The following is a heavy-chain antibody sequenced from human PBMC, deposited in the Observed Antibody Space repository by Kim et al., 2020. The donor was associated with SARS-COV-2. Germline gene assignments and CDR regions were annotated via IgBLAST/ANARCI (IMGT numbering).Heavy chain of an antibody. CDR1: GFTFSDYY. Sequence: GGSLRLSCAASGFTFSDYYMSWIRQAPGKGLEWVSYISSSSSYTNYADSVKGRFTISRDNAKNSLYLQMNSLRAEDTAVYYCARSGMYYYGSGSYHDAFDIWGQGTMVTVSS. V-gene: IGHV3-11*06. D-gene: IGHD3-10*01. CDR3: ARSGMYYYGSGSYHDAFDI. J-gene: IGHJ3*02. CDR2: ISSSSSYT.